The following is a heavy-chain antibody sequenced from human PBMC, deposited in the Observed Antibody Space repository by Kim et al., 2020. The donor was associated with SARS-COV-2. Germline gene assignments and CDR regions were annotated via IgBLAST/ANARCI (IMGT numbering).Heavy chain of an antibody. CDR3: ARGARWRCSSTSCYHATNYYYYGMDV. CDR2: INPSGGST. J-gene: IGHJ6*02. V-gene: IGHV1-46*01. D-gene: IGHD2-2*01. Sequence: ASVKVSCKASGYTFTSYYMHWVRQAPGQGLEWMGIINPSGGSTSYAQKFQGRVTMTRDTSTSTVYMELSSLRSEDTAVYYCARGARWRCSSTSCYHATNYYYYGMDVWGQGTTVTVSS. CDR1: GYTFTSYY.